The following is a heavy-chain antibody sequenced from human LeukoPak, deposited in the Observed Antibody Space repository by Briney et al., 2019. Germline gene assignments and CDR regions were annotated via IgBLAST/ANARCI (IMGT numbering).Heavy chain of an antibody. CDR3: ARLLYDRSGYYYFDH. J-gene: IGHJ4*02. D-gene: IGHD3-22*01. CDR1: GGSISTSY. V-gene: IGHV4-59*08. CDR2: IYYSGYT. Sequence: PSETLSLTCTVSGGSISTSYWSWIRQPPGKGLEWIGYIYYSGYTNYNPSLKSRVTMSVDTSKNQFSLKLSSVTAADTAVYYCARLLYDRSGYYYFDHWGQGTLVTVSS.